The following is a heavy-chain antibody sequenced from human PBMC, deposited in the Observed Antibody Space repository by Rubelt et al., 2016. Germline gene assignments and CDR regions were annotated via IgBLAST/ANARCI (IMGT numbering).Heavy chain of an antibody. CDR1: GFIFSSYG. CDR3: ARADATTFFRNYSYHGMDV. CDR2: TRNKANGYTT. J-gene: IGHJ6*02. Sequence: VQLVESGGGVVQPGRSLRLSCEVSGFIFSSYGMHWVRQAPGKGLEWVGRTRNKANGYTTEYAAFVKDRFIISNDGSQSTLYLQMNSLETEDTAVYYGARADATTFFRNYSYHGMDVWGQGTTVTVSS. D-gene: IGHD1-1*01. V-gene: IGHV3-72*01.